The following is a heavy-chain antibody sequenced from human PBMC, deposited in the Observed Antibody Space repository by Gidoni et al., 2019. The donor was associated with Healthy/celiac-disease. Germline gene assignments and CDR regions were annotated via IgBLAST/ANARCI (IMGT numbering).Heavy chain of an antibody. CDR2: IYSGGST. J-gene: IGHJ6*02. Sequence: EVQLVESGGGLVQPGGSLRLSCAASGFPVSSNYMSWVRQAPGKGLEWVSVIYSGGSTYSADSVKGRFTISRDNSKNTLYLQMNSLRAEDTAVYYCARNGLYYYYGMDVWGQGTTVTVSS. V-gene: IGHV3-66*01. D-gene: IGHD1-1*01. CDR1: GFPVSSNY. CDR3: ARNGLYYYYGMDV.